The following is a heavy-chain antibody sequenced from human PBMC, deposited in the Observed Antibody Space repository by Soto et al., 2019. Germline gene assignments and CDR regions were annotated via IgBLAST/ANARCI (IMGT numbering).Heavy chain of an antibody. V-gene: IGHV4-34*01. J-gene: IGHJ5*02. D-gene: IGHD3-3*01. CDR3: ARGQLSDFWSGYYNWFDP. Sequence: SETLSLTCAVYGGSFSGYYWSWIRQPPGKGLEWIGEINHSGSTNYNPSPKSRVTISVDTSKNQFSLKLSSVTAADTAVYYCARGQLSDFWSGYYNWFDPWGQGTLVTVSS. CDR2: INHSGST. CDR1: GGSFSGYY.